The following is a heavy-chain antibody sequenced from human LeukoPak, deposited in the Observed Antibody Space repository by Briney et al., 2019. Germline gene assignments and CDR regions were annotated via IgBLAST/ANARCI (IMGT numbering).Heavy chain of an antibody. CDR3: AREGYCTNGVCYDWFDP. CDR2: INPNSGGT. Sequence: ASVKVSCKASGYTFTSYGISWVRQAPGQGLEWMGWINPNSGGTNYAQKFQGRVTMTRDTSISTAYMELSRLRSDDTAVYYCAREGYCTNGVCYDWFDPWGQGTLVTVSS. CDR1: GYTFTSYG. J-gene: IGHJ5*02. V-gene: IGHV1-2*02. D-gene: IGHD2-8*01.